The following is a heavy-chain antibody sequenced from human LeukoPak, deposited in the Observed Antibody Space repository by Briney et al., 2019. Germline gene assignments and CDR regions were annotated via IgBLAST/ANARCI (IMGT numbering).Heavy chain of an antibody. J-gene: IGHJ4*02. D-gene: IGHD6-19*01. V-gene: IGHV3-21*01. Sequence: GGSLRLSCAASEFTFSRYSMNWVRQAPGKGLEWVSSISTSSSYMFYAASVKGRFTISRDNAKNSLYLQMNSLRADDTAVYYCARTTDYSGGFDYWGQGTLVTVSS. CDR2: ISTSSSYM. CDR1: EFTFSRYS. CDR3: ARTTDYSGGFDY.